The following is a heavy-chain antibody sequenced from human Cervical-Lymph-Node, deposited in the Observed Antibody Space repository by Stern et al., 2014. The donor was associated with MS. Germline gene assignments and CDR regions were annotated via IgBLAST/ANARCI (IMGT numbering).Heavy chain of an antibody. D-gene: IGHD2-21*02. CDR3: AREVTGHRLGMMDV. CDR2: INPTGGST. Sequence: QVQLVHSGAEVKKPGASVKVSCKASGYTFTSYYMHWVRKAPGHGLEWMGIINPTGGSTSYAQKFQGRLTMTRDTSTSTVYMELSSLRSDDTAVYYCAREVTGHRLGMMDVWGQGTTVTVSS. CDR1: GYTFTSYY. J-gene: IGHJ6*02. V-gene: IGHV1-46*01.